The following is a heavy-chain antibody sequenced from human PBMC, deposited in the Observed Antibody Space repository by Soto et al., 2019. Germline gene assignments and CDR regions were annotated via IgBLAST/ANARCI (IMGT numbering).Heavy chain of an antibody. CDR1: GFSLSTSGVG. Sequence: QITLKESGPTLVKPTQTLTLTCTFSGFSLSTSGVGVGWIRQPPGKAPECLAIIYWDDDTRYSPSLKSRLTITKDTSKNQVVLIMTNVDPVDTATYYCAHVTVTAYSNWFDPWGQGTLVTVSS. J-gene: IGHJ5*02. V-gene: IGHV2-5*02. CDR3: AHVTVTAYSNWFDP. CDR2: IYWDDDT. D-gene: IGHD4-4*01.